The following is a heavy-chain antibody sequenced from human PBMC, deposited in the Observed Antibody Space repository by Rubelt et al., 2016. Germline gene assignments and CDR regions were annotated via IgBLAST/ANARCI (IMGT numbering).Heavy chain of an antibody. D-gene: IGHD3-16*01. CDR2: IYYSGSP. J-gene: IGHJ5*02. CDR3: ARQGGPSSHIDP. V-gene: IGHV4-34*01. CDR1: GGSFSGYY. Sequence: QVRLQQWGAGLLKPSETLSLTCAVYGGSFSGYYWSWIRQPPGKGLEWIGTIYYSGSPYYNPSLKSRVTISGDTSKNQFSLKLTSLSAADTAVCYGARQGGPSSHIDPWGQGTLVTVSS.